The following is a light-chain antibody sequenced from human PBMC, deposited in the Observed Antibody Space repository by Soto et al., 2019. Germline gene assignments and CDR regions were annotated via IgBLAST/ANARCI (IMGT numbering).Light chain of an antibody. CDR2: ANN. Sequence: QSVLTQPPSVSGAPGQRVTISCTGSSSDIGAGYDVHWYQQLPGTAPKLLIYANNNRPSGVPDRFSGSKSGTSASLASTGLHVEDEADYYCQSYDSSLSAYVFGTGTKVTVL. V-gene: IGLV1-40*01. CDR1: SSDIGAGYD. CDR3: QSYDSSLSAYV. J-gene: IGLJ1*01.